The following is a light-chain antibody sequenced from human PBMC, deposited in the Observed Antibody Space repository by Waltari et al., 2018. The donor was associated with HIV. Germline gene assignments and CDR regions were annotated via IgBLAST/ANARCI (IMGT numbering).Light chain of an antibody. J-gene: IGLJ3*02. V-gene: IGLV2-14*03. Sequence: SAVTQPASVSGLPGQSITISCSGDDSDFGLYNFVSWYQQHPVKLPRLILYDVDRRASGILARFAGSKSRHTASLNFSGIRAEDESAYSSASFTGDNCVLFGGGPKVTV. CDR1: DSDFGLYNF. CDR2: DVD. CDR3: ASFTGDNCVL.